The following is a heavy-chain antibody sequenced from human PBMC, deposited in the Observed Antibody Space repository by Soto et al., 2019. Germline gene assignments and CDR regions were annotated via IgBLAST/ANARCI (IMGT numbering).Heavy chain of an antibody. CDR3: AKGAPGGWHFFDT. V-gene: IGHV1-2*02. CDR2: INPNSGGT. J-gene: IGHJ4*02. D-gene: IGHD6-19*01. Sequence: ASVKVSCKASGYTFTGYYMHWVRQAPGQGLEWMGWINPNSGGTNYAQKFQGRVTMTRDTSISTAYMELSRLRSEDTSVYYCAKGAPGGWHFFDTWGQGTLVTVSS. CDR1: GYTFTGYY.